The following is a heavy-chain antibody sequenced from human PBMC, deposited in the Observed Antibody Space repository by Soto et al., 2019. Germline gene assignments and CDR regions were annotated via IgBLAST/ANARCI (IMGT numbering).Heavy chain of an antibody. CDR2: ISYSGST. CDR1: GTSISSYY. Sequence: PSETLSLTCTVSGTSISSYYWSWIRQPPGQGLEWIGYISYSGSTNYNPSLKSRVTISLDTSKNQFSLKLISVTAADTAMYYCARHYSGDPFDYWGQGTLVTVSS. D-gene: IGHD4-17*01. J-gene: IGHJ4*02. CDR3: ARHYSGDPFDY. V-gene: IGHV4-59*08.